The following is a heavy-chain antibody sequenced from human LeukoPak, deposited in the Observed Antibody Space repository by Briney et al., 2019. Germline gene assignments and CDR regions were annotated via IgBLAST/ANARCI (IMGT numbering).Heavy chain of an antibody. CDR1: VAPISGFY. D-gene: IGHD2-21*01. CDR2: IHNSGNT. J-gene: IGHJ3*02. V-gene: IGHV4-59*01. Sequence: PSETLSLTCTVSVAPISGFYCSGFRKSPGKGLKWVGYIHNSGNTNSNPPLKSRVTISVDAPKNQFSLKLSSVTAADTAVYYCVRWQYCSGICYFSAFDIWGQGTMVTVSS. CDR3: VRWQYCSGICYFSAFDI.